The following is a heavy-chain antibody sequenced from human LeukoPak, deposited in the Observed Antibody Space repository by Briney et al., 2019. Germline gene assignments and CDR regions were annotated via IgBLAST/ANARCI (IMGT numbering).Heavy chain of an antibody. V-gene: IGHV4-4*07. CDR3: ATMDNFWSGFDY. CDR1: GASIINYH. D-gene: IGHD3-3*01. J-gene: IGHJ4*02. CDR2: IYTSGST. Sequence: PSETLSLTCTVSGASIINYHWSWIRQPAGKGLEWIGRIYTSGSTNYNPSLKSRVTISVDKSKNQFSLKLSSVTAADTAVYYCATMDNFWSGFDYWGQGTLVTVSS.